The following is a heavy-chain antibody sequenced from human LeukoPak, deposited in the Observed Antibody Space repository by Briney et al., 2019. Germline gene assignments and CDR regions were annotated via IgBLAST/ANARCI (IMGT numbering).Heavy chain of an antibody. CDR3: SRESGAFSPFGY. CDR1: GGSISSTNW. Sequence: SETLSLTCGVSGGSISSTNWWSWVRQPPGQGLEWIGEISLSGLTNYNPSLKSRVTMSLDKSKNQLSLNLTSVTAADTAVYYCSRESGAFSPFGYWGQGTLVTVPS. V-gene: IGHV4-4*02. J-gene: IGHJ4*02. D-gene: IGHD1-26*01. CDR2: ISLSGLT.